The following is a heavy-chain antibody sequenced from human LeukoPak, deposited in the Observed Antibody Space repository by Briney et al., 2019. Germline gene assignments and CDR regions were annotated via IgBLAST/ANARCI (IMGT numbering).Heavy chain of an antibody. CDR2: INPSGGST. J-gene: IGHJ6*02. V-gene: IGHV1-46*01. CDR1: GYTFTSYY. Sequence: ASVKVSCKASGYTFTSYYMHWVRQAPGQGLEWMGIINPSGGSTSYAQKFQGRVTMSVDTSKNQFSLKLSSVTAADTAVYYCAREPLGDNYYYYGMDVWGQGTTVTVSS. D-gene: IGHD4-17*01. CDR3: AREPLGDNYYYYGMDV.